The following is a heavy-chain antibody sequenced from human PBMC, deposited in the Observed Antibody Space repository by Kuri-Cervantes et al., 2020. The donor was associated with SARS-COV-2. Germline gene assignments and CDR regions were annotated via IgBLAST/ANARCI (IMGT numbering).Heavy chain of an antibody. CDR1: GFTFDDYA. CDR3: AKLGILEWLSFDY. Sequence: GGSLRLSCAASGFTFDDYAMHWVRQAPGKGLEWVAFIRYDGSNKYYADSVKGRFTISRDNSKNTLYLQMNSLRAEDTAVYYCAKLGILEWLSFDYWGQGTLVTVSS. D-gene: IGHD3-3*01. CDR2: IRYDGSNK. J-gene: IGHJ4*02. V-gene: IGHV3-30*02.